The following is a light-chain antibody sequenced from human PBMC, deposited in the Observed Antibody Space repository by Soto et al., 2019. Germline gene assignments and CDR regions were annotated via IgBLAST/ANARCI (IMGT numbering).Light chain of an antibody. CDR1: QSLIYSNGKTY. Sequence: VLTQSPLSLPVTLGQPASISCKSSQSLIYSNGKTYLNWYQQRPGQVPRLLIYGASTRATGIPARFSGSGSGTEFTLTISSLQSEDFAVYYCQQYGSASITFGQGTRLEIK. V-gene: IGKV2-30*01. J-gene: IGKJ5*01. CDR2: GAS. CDR3: QQYGSASIT.